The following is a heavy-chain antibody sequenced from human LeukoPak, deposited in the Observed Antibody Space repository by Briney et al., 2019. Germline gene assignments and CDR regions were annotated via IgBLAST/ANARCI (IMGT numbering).Heavy chain of an antibody. V-gene: IGHV3-21*01. CDR2: ISSSSSYI. CDR3: ARVQSSTRFDP. Sequence: SGGSLRLSCAASGFTFSSYSMNWVRQAPGKGLEWVSSISSSSSYIYYADSVKGRFTISRDNAKNSLYLQMNSLRAEDTAVYYCARVQSSTRFDPWGQGTLVTVSS. CDR1: GFTFSSYS. J-gene: IGHJ5*02. D-gene: IGHD2-2*01.